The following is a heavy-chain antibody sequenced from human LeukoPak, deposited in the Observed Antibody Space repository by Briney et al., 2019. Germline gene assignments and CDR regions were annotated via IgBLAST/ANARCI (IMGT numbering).Heavy chain of an antibody. V-gene: IGHV3-30-3*01. J-gene: IGHJ5*01. CDR2: ISYDGSNK. D-gene: IGHD2-8*02. CDR1: GFTFSGYA. Sequence: GGSLRLSCAASGFTFSGYAMHWVRQAPGRGLEWMAVISYDGSNKYYADSVKGRFTISRDNVDNVVYLEMNSLGAEDTATYYCARVAVSGPTGWFDSWGQGTLVTVSS. CDR3: ARVAVSGPTGWFDS.